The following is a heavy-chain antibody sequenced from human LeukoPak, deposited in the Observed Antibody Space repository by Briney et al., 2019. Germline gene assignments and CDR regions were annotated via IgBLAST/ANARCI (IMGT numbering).Heavy chain of an antibody. CDR2: MNPNSGNT. D-gene: IGHD6-19*01. V-gene: IGHV1-8*01. Sequence: GASVKVSCKASGYTFTSYDINWVRQATGQGLEWMGWMNPNSGNTGYAQKFQGRVTITRNTSISTAYMELSSLRSEDTAVYYCARGRKQSGWVYDAFDIWGQGTMVTVSS. CDR1: GYTFTSYD. CDR3: ARGRKQSGWVYDAFDI. J-gene: IGHJ3*02.